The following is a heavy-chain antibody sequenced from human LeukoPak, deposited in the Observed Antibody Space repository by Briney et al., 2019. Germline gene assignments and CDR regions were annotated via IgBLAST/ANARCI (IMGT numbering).Heavy chain of an antibody. CDR3: ARGYCGSTSCYPLFDY. Sequence: GESLKISCKGSGYSFTSYWIGWVRQMPGKGLEWMGIIYPGDSDTRYSPSFQGQVTISADKSISTAYLQWSSLKASDTAMYYCARGYCGSTSCYPLFDYWGQGTLVTVSS. V-gene: IGHV5-51*01. CDR2: IYPGDSDT. D-gene: IGHD2-2*01. CDR1: GYSFTSYW. J-gene: IGHJ4*02.